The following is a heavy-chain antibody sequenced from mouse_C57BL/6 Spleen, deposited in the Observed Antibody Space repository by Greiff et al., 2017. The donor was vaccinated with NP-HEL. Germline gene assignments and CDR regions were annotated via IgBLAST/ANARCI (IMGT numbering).Heavy chain of an antibody. J-gene: IGHJ2*01. CDR2: IHPNSGST. D-gene: IGHD1-1*01. CDR3: ARPNYYGSSLYYFDY. V-gene: IGHV1-64*01. Sequence: VQLQQSGAELVKPGASVKLSCKASGYTFTSYWMHWVKQRPGQGLEWIGMIHPNSGSTNYNEKFKSKATLTVDKSSSTAYMQLSSLTSEDSAVYYCARPNYYGSSLYYFDYWGQGTTLTVSS. CDR1: GYTFTSYW.